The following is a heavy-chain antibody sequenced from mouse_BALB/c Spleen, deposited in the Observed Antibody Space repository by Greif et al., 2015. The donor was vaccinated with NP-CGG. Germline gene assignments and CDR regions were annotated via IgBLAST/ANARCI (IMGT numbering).Heavy chain of an antibody. V-gene: IGHV1-54*01. CDR3: ARSDGYYAMDY. CDR1: GYAFTNYL. Sequence: QVQLQQSGAELVRPGTSVKVSCKASGYAFTNYLIEWVKQRPGQGLEWIGVINPGSGGTNYNEKFKGKATLTADKSSSTAYMQLSSLTTDDSAVYFCARSDGYYAMDYWGQGTSVTVSS. J-gene: IGHJ4*01. D-gene: IGHD2-3*01. CDR2: INPGSGGT.